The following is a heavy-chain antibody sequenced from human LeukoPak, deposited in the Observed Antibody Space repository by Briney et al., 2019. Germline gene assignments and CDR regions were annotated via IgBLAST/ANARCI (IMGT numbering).Heavy chain of an antibody. V-gene: IGHV4-39*01. Sequence: SETLSLTCTVSGGSISSSSYYWGWIRQPPGKGLEWIGSIYYSGSTYYNPSLKSRVTISVDTSKNQFSLKLSSVTAAGTAVYYCARPQTYYDFWSGYPYYYYYMDVWGKGTTVTVSS. CDR1: GGSISSSSYY. D-gene: IGHD3-3*01. CDR3: ARPQTYYDFWSGYPYYYYYMDV. CDR2: IYYSGST. J-gene: IGHJ6*03.